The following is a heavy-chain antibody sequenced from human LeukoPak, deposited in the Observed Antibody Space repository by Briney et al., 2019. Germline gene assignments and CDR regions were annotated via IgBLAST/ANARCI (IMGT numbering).Heavy chain of an antibody. J-gene: IGHJ4*02. CDR1: GFTFSSYS. D-gene: IGHD6-19*01. CDR2: ISSSSSYI. CDR3: ARVEDSSGFDFRFDY. V-gene: IGHV3-21*01. Sequence: GGSLRLSCAASGFTFSSYSMNWVRQAPGKGLEWVSSISSSSSYIYYADSVKGRFTISRDNAKNSLYLQMNSLRAEDTAVYNCARVEDSSGFDFRFDYWGQGTLVTVSS.